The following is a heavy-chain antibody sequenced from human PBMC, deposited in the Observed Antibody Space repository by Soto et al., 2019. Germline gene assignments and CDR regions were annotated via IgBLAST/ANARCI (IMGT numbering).Heavy chain of an antibody. J-gene: IGHJ4*02. D-gene: IGHD3-10*01. CDR1: GFTFSRYA. V-gene: IGHV3-30*04. CDR3: ARSRNSAVAASFAF. Sequence: QVQVVESGGGVVQPGRSLRLYCAASGFTFSRYAIHWVSQAPGNGLEWVAVISRDGSNKYYVDSVKGRFTISRDNSKNTLYLQMNSLRDEDTAVYYCARSRNSAVAASFAFWGQGTLVTVSS. CDR2: ISRDGSNK.